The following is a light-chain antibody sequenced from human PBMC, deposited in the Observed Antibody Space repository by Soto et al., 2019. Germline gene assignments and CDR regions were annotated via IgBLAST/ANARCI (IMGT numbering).Light chain of an antibody. V-gene: IGLV2-14*01. CDR1: SSDVGDYSY. CDR3: CSFTSISTGVL. CDR2: EVS. Sequence: QSALTQPASVSGSPGQLITISCTGASSDVGDYSYVSWYQHHPGQAPELLIYEVSNRPSGVSHRFSGSKSGNTASLTISGLQAEDEADYYCCSFTSISTGVLFGGGTKLTVL. J-gene: IGLJ2*01.